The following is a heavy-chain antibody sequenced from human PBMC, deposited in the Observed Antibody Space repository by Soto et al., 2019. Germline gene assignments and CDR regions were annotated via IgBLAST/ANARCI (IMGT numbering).Heavy chain of an antibody. CDR2: ISGSGDT. Sequence: GGSLRLSCAASGFTFSVYAMSWVRQAPGKGLEWVSGISGSGDTHYADSVKGRFTVSRDNSKSMLYLQTNSLRAEDTAIYYCAKALYGGFTYWGQGTLVTVSS. D-gene: IGHD3-10*01. CDR3: AKALYGGFTY. J-gene: IGHJ4*02. CDR1: GFTFSVYA. V-gene: IGHV3-23*01.